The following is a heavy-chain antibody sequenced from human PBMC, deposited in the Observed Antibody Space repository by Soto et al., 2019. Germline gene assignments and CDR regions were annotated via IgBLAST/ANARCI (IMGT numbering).Heavy chain of an antibody. J-gene: IGHJ4*02. Sequence: LRLSCAASGFIFSDYTMNWVRQAPGKGLEWVSSISGSSRYIYYADSMKGRFTISRDNAKNSLFLQMDSLRADDTAVYYCVRSSTIVATITRPKYFDFWGQGSLVTVSS. CDR2: ISGSSRYI. CDR1: GFIFSDYT. D-gene: IGHD5-12*01. V-gene: IGHV3-21*06. CDR3: VRSSTIVATITRPKYFDF.